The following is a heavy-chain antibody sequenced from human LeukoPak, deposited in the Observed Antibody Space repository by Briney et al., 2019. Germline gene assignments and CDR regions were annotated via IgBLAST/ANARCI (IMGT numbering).Heavy chain of an antibody. Sequence: PSETLSLTCAVYGGSFSGYYWSWIRQPPGKGLEWIGEINHSGSTNYNPSLKGRVTISVDTSKNQFSLKLSSVTAADTALYYCARFVGSSWLAFDTWGQGTMVTVSS. D-gene: IGHD6-13*01. CDR3: ARFVGSSWLAFDT. CDR1: GGSFSGYY. J-gene: IGHJ3*02. V-gene: IGHV4-34*01. CDR2: INHSGST.